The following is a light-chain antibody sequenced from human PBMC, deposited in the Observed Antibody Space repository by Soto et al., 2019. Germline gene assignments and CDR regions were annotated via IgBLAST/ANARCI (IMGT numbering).Light chain of an antibody. Sequence: QSVLTQPPSASAXLGXSXTLTCTLSSGYSNYKVDWYQQRPGKGPRFVMRVGTGGIVGSKGDGIPDRFSVLGSGLNRYLTIKNIQEEDESDYHCGADHGSGSNFVVVFGGGTKLTVL. CDR3: GADHGSGSNFVVV. J-gene: IGLJ2*01. CDR2: VGTGGIVG. CDR1: SGYSNYK. V-gene: IGLV9-49*01.